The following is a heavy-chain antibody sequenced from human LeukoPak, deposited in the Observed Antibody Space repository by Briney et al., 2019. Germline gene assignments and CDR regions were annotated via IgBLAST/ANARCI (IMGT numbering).Heavy chain of an antibody. Sequence: SETLSLTCNVPGGSIINYYWSWIRQPPGKGLEWIGYIYSSGSTNYNPSLKSRVTISVDTSKSQFSLRLSSVTAADTAVYFCAGHTAHGGGWFAPWGQGTLVAVSS. CDR2: IYSSGST. D-gene: IGHD5-18*01. V-gene: IGHV4-59*08. CDR3: AGHTAHGGGWFAP. J-gene: IGHJ5*02. CDR1: GGSIINYY.